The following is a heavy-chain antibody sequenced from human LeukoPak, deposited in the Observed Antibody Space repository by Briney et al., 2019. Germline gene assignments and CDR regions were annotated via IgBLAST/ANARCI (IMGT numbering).Heavy chain of an antibody. CDR1: GDTFTTYG. Sequence: ASVKVSCKASGDTFTTYGITWVRQAPGQGLEWMGWINPNSGGTNYAQKFQGRVTMTRDTSISTAYMELSRLRSDDTAVYYCARGEVVVVPAAPDVDYWGQGTLVTVSS. CDR3: ARGEVVVVPAAPDVDY. D-gene: IGHD2-2*01. V-gene: IGHV1-2*02. CDR2: INPNSGGT. J-gene: IGHJ4*02.